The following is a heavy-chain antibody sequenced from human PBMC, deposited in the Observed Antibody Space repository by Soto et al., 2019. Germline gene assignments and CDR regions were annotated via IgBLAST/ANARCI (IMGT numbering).Heavy chain of an antibody. J-gene: IGHJ4*02. CDR2: ISWDGGST. D-gene: IGHD3-22*01. CDR1: GFTFDDYT. Sequence: EVQLVESGGVVVQPGGSLRLSCAASGFTFDDYTMHWVRQAPGKGLEWVSLISWDGGSTYYADSVKGRFTISRDNSKNSLYLQMNSLRTEDTALYYCAKDGDSSGKNHYFDYWGQGTLVTVSS. V-gene: IGHV3-43*01. CDR3: AKDGDSSGKNHYFDY.